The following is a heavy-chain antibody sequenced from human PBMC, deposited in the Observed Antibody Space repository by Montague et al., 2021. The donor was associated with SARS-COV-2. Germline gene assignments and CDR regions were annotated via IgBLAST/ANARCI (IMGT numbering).Heavy chain of an antibody. CDR2: IYYSGST. D-gene: IGHD3-22*01. V-gene: IGHV4-59*12. J-gene: IGHJ4*02. CDR1: GGSISSYY. CDR3: ARDSYYCDSSGHFDY. Sequence: SETLSLTCTVSGGSISSYYWSWIRQPPGKGLEWIGYIYYSGSTNXNPSLKSRVTISVDTSKNQFSLKLSSVTAADTAVYYCARDSYYCDSSGHFDYWGQGTLVTVSS.